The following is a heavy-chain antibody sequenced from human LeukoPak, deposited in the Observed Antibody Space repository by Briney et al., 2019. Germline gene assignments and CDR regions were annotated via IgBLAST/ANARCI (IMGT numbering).Heavy chain of an antibody. CDR1: GFTFDDYG. Sequence: GGSLRLSCAASGFTFDDYGMSWVRQAPGKGLEWVSGINWNGGSTGYADSVKGRFTISRDNAKNSLYLQMNSLRAEDTALYYCARVPYTIFGVVIYYYYMDVWGKGTTVTVSS. D-gene: IGHD3-3*01. V-gene: IGHV3-20*04. CDR3: ARVPYTIFGVVIYYYYMDV. CDR2: INWNGGST. J-gene: IGHJ6*03.